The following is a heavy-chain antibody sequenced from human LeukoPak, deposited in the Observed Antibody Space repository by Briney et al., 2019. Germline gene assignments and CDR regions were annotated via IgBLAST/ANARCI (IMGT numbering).Heavy chain of an antibody. CDR1: GGSISSGDYY. CDR2: IYYSGST. Sequence: SETLSLTCTVSGGSISSGDYYWRWIRQPPGKGLEWIGYIYYSGSTYYNPSLKSRVTISVDTSKNQFSLKLSSVTAADTAVCYCARESPGVGVVPFGFDYWGQGTLVTVSS. CDR3: ARESPGVGVVPFGFDY. J-gene: IGHJ4*02. V-gene: IGHV4-30-4*08. D-gene: IGHD3-3*01.